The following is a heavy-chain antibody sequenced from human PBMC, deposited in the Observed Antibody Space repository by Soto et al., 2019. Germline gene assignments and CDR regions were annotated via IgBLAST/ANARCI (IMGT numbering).Heavy chain of an antibody. V-gene: IGHV4-39*01. CDR3: ARRLDGMGAFDI. J-gene: IGHJ3*02. CDR1: GGSISSSSHY. CDR2: IDYSGST. D-gene: IGHD1-20*01. Sequence: SETLSLTCTVSGGSISSSSHYWGWIRQPPGKGLEWIGSIDYSGSTYCKPSLKNRVTISVDTSKNQFSLRLSSVTAADTAVFYCARRLDGMGAFDIWGQGTTVT.